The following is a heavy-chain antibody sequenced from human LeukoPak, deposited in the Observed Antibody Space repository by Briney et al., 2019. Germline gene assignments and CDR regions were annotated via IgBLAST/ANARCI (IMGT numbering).Heavy chain of an antibody. CDR3: AREISRFGI. CDR1: GFTVSSSNY. CDR2: IYTGGTT. J-gene: IGHJ4*02. V-gene: IGHV3-66*01. D-gene: IGHD3-16*01. Sequence: PRGSLRLSCAASGFTVSSSNYMNWVRQAPGKGLEWVSGIYTGGTTYYTDSVKGRFTISRDNPNNTLYLQMHSLRAEDTAVYYCAREISRFGIWGQGTLVTVSS.